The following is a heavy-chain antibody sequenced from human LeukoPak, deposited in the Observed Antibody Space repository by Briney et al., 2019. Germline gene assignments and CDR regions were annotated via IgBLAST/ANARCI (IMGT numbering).Heavy chain of an antibody. Sequence: ASVKVSCKASGYTFTAYYIYWVRQAPGQGLEWVGFIHPNSGATNYAPKFQGRVTMARDTSISTAYMELSRLRSEDTAVYYCARDVATYDILTGYYFDYWGQGTLVTVSS. CDR2: IHPNSGAT. V-gene: IGHV1-2*02. D-gene: IGHD3-9*01. CDR1: GYTFTAYY. CDR3: ARDVATYDILTGYYFDY. J-gene: IGHJ4*02.